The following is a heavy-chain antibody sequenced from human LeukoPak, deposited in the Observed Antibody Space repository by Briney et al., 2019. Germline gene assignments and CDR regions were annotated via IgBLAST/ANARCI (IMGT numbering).Heavy chain of an antibody. CDR2: INSDGSST. CDR1: GFTVSTYW. J-gene: IGHJ4*02. CDR3: ERPRQCYSTTSCANHFDY. V-gene: IGHV3-74*01. D-gene: IGHD2-2*01. Sequence: QPGGSLRLSCAASGFTVSTYWMHWVRQAPGKGLVWVSRINSDGSSTSYADSVKGRFTISRDNAKNTLYLEMNSLRAEDTAVYYCERPRQCYSTTSCANHFDYWGQGTLVTVSS.